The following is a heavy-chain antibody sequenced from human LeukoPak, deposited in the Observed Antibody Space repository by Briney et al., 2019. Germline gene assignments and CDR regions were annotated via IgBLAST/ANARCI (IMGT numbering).Heavy chain of an antibody. CDR2: IYHSGST. CDR3: ARRGPQYWYFDL. J-gene: IGHJ2*01. Sequence: SETLSLTCAVSGYSISSGYYWGWIRQPPGKGLEWIGSIYHSGSTYYNPSLKSRVTISVDTSKNQFSLKLSSVTAAGTAVYYCARRGPQYWYFDLWGRGTLVAVSS. V-gene: IGHV4-38-2*01. CDR1: GYSISSGYY.